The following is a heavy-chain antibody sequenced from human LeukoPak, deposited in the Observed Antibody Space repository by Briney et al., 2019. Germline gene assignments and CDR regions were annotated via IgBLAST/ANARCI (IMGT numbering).Heavy chain of an antibody. CDR1: GFTFSTYA. CDR2: ISANGYRT. Sequence: GGSLRLSCAASGFTFSTYAMTWVRQAPGKGLEWVSVISANGYRTYYAGSVKGRFTISRDNSKNTLYLQMNSLRAEDTALYYCAKDREVTIFGVVISNDYWGQGTLVTVSS. V-gene: IGHV3-23*01. J-gene: IGHJ4*02. CDR3: AKDREVTIFGVVISNDY. D-gene: IGHD3-3*01.